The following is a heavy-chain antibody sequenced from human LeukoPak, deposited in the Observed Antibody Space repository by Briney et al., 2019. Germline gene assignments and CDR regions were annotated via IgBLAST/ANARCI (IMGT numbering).Heavy chain of an antibody. CDR3: ARSGSSGYYY. V-gene: IGHV4-59*01. Sequence: SETLSLTCTVSGGSITGYYWTWIRQPPGKGLEWIGYIYYSGSSNYNPSLKSRVTISVDTSKNQISLKLSSVTAADTAVYYCARSGSSGYYYWGQGTLVTVSS. J-gene: IGHJ4*02. D-gene: IGHD3-22*01. CDR2: IYYSGSS. CDR1: GGSITGYY.